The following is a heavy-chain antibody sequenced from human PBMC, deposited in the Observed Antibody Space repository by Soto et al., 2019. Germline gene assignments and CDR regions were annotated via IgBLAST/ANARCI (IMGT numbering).Heavy chain of an antibody. D-gene: IGHD3-3*01. CDR1: GFLFSSYA. CDR3: ARDHYDFWSGFPPTIWLHP. J-gene: IGHJ5*02. CDR2: ISSHGDTT. V-gene: IGHV3-23*01. Sequence: EEQLLQSGGGVVQSGGSLRLSCEASGFLFSSYAMNWVRQAPGKGLEWVSSISSHGDTTYYAESVRGRFTISRDNSKNTLFLQMNSLRAGDTAVYFCARDHYDFWSGFPPTIWLHPWGQGTLVTVSS.